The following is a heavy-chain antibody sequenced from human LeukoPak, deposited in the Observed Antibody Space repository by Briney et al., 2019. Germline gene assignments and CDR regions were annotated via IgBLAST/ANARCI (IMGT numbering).Heavy chain of an antibody. D-gene: IGHD4-17*01. CDR2: IRCDGTKK. Sequence: GGTLRLSCAASGFTFSSYGMSWVRQAPGKGLEWVAFIRCDGTKKYYADSVKGRFTISRDNSKNTLDLQMNSLRSEDTAVYYCAKGEDYAVDVWGKGTTVTISS. CDR3: AKGEDYAVDV. J-gene: IGHJ6*04. V-gene: IGHV3-30*02. CDR1: GFTFSSYG.